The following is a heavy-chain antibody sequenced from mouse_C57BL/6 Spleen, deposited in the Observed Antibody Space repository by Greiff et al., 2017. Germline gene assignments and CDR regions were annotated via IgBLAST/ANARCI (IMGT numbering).Heavy chain of an antibody. D-gene: IGHD2-13*01. CDR2: IDPSDSCT. CDR3: AGRDSPIDY. V-gene: IGHV1-69*01. Sequence: QVQLQQPGAELVKPGASVKLSCKASGYTFTSYWMHWVKQRPGQGLEWIGGIDPSDSCTNYNQKFKGKSTLTVDKSSCTAYMQLSSLTSEDSAVYYCAGRDSPIDYWGQGTSLTVSS. J-gene: IGHJ4*01. CDR1: GYTFTSYW.